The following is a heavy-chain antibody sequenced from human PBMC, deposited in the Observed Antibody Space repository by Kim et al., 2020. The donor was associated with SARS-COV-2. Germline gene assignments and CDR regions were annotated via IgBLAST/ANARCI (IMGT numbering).Heavy chain of an antibody. D-gene: IGHD3-22*01. CDR1: GYTFTSYG. CDR3: ARGTRVLYYYDSKKNGMDV. V-gene: IGHV1-18*01. Sequence: ASVKVSCKASGYTFTSYGISWVRQAPGQGLEWMGWISAYNGNTNYAQKLQGRVTMTTDTSTSTAYMELRSLRSDDTAVYYCARGTRVLYYYDSKKNGMDVWGQGTTVTVSS. CDR2: ISAYNGNT. J-gene: IGHJ6*02.